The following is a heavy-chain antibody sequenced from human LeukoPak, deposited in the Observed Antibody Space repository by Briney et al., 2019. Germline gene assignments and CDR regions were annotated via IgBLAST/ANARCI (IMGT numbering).Heavy chain of an antibody. CDR3: ARGPGYSGSYYRHFDY. CDR2: INHNGST. Sequence: SETLSLTCAVYGGSFSGYYWSWIRQPPGKGLEWIGEINHNGSTNYNPSLKSRVTISVDTSKNQFSLKLSSVTAADTAVYYCARGPGYSGSYYRHFDYWGQGTLVTVSS. V-gene: IGHV4-34*01. CDR1: GGSFSGYY. D-gene: IGHD1-26*01. J-gene: IGHJ4*02.